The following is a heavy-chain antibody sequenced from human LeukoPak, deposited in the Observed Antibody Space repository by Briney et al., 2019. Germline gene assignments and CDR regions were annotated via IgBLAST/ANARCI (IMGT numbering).Heavy chain of an antibody. CDR3: ARDGLELPFDY. CDR1: GFTFSSYS. CDR2: ISSSSYI. Sequence: PGGSLRLSCAASGFTFSSYSMNWVRQAPGKGLEWVSSISSSSYIYYADSVKGRFTFSRDNAKNSLYLQMNSLRAEDTAVYYCARDGLELPFDYWGQGTLVTVSS. V-gene: IGHV3-21*01. D-gene: IGHD1-7*01. J-gene: IGHJ4*02.